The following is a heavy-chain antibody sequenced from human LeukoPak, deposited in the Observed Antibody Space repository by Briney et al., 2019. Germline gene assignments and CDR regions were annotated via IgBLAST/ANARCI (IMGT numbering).Heavy chain of an antibody. CDR1: GYTFTSYD. V-gene: IGHV1-8*03. D-gene: IGHD2-2*01. CDR2: MNPNSGNT. Sequence: ASVKVSCKASGYTFTSYDIIWVRQATGQGLEWMGWMNPNSGNTGYAQKFQGRVTITRNTSISTAYMELSSLRSEDTAVYYCARMIGVPAARTYYFDYWGQGTLVTVSS. CDR3: ARMIGVPAARTYYFDY. J-gene: IGHJ4*02.